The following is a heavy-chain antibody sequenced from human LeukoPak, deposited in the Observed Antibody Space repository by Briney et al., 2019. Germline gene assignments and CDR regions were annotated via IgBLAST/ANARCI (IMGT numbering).Heavy chain of an antibody. CDR2: INHSGST. CDR1: GGSFSGYY. CDR3: ARVDYGDYILDY. D-gene: IGHD4-17*01. J-gene: IGHJ4*02. Sequence: SETLSLTCAVYGGSFSGYYWSWIRQPPGKGLEWIGEINHSGSTNYNPSLKSRVTISVDTSKNQFSLKLSSVTAADTAVDYCARVDYGDYILDYWGQGTLVTVSS. V-gene: IGHV4-34*01.